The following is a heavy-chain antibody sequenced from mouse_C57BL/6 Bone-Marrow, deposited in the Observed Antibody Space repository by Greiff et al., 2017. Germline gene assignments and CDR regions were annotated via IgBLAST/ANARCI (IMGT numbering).Heavy chain of an antibody. CDR2: INPSSGYT. CDR1: GYTFPSST. D-gene: IGHD1-1*01. J-gene: IGHJ2*01. CDR3: ARRNYHASTSDH. Sequence: VKLQQSRPERASPGAPVKMCYKTSGYTFPSSTMHWVTQRPEKGLEWIGYINPSSGYTKYNQKLKDKATLTADKSSSTAYMQLSSLTSEASSVYYGARRNYHASTSDHWGQRSPPSDSS. V-gene: IGHV1-4*01.